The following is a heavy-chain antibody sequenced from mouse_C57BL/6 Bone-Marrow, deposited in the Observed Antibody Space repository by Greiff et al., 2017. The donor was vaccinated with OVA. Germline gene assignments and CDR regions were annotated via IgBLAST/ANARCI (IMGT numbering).Heavy chain of an antibody. CDR1: GFTFSDYG. Sequence: EVQGVESGGGLVKPGGSLKLSCAASGFTFSDYGMHWVRQAPEKGLEWVAYISSGSSTIYYAATVKGRFTISRANDKNTLFLQMTSLRSEDTSMYYCARELQALDSWRPLTSLAVSS. V-gene: IGHV5-17*01. CDR3: ARELQALDS. CDR2: ISSGSSTI. D-gene: IGHD2-1*01. J-gene: IGHJ4*01.